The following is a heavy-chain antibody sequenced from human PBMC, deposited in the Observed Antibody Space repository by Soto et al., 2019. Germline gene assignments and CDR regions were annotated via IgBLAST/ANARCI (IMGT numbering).Heavy chain of an antibody. CDR3: ALASTVLTGTLAPFDH. J-gene: IGHJ4*02. CDR1: GGTFGRYT. CDR2: SLPVIGNA. V-gene: IGHV1-69*01. D-gene: IGHD3-9*01. Sequence: QVHLVQSGAQVKKPRYSVKVSCTASGGTFGRYTISWVRQAPGHGLEWMGGSLPVIGNANVEQKFQYRVTVTADESLSTAYMELSSLRPGVTAVYYCALASTVLTGTLAPFDHWGQGFVVIVAS.